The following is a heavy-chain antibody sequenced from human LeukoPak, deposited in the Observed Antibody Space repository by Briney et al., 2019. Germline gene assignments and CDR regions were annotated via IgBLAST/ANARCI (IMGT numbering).Heavy chain of an antibody. CDR2: INHSGST. CDR3: ARGPYCSGGSCYSPTSIDY. D-gene: IGHD2-15*01. CDR1: GGSFSGYN. Sequence: SETLSLTCAVYGGSFSGYNWSWIRQPPGKGLEWIGEINHSGSTNYNPSLKSRVTISVDTSKNQFSLKLSSVTAADTAVYYCARGPYCSGGSCYSPTSIDYWGQGTLVTVSS. J-gene: IGHJ4*02. V-gene: IGHV4-34*01.